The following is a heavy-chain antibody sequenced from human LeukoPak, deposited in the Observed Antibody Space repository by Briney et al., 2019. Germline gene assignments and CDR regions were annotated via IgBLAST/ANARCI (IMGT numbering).Heavy chain of an antibody. J-gene: IGHJ6*03. CDR2: INHSGST. V-gene: IGHV4-34*01. D-gene: IGHD5-12*01. CDR3: ARGNNIVATFSPYYYMDV. CDR1: GGSFSGYY. Sequence: SETLSLTCAVYGGSFSGYYWSWIRQPPGKGLEWIGEINHSGSTNYNPSLKSRVTISVDTSKNQFSLKLSSLTAADTAVYYCARGNNIVATFSPYYYMDVWGKGTTVTVSS.